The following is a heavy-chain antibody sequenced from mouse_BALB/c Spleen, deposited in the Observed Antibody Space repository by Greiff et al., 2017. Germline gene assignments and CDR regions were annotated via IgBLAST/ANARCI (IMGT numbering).Heavy chain of an antibody. D-gene: IGHD1-1*01. CDR1: GYTFTSYW. V-gene: IGHV1-7*01. CDR3: ARAGYYYYGTLYAMDY. CDR2: INPSTGYT. Sequence: QVQLQQSGAELAKPGASVKMSCKASGYTFTSYWMHWVKQRPGQGLEWIGYINPSTGYTEYNQKFKDKATLTADKSSSTAYMQLSSLTSEDSAVYYCARAGYYYYGTLYAMDYWGQGTSVTVSA. J-gene: IGHJ4*01.